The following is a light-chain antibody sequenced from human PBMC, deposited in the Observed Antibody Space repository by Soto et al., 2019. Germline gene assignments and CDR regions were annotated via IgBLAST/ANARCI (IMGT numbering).Light chain of an antibody. J-gene: IGKJ1*01. CDR2: DVS. Sequence: DIQMTQSPSSLSASVGDRITITCRASQDIRDYLAWFQQKPGKAPKSLIYDVSNLKSGVPSRFSGSGSGTDFTLTINSLQPEDFATYYCQQYHKFPWTFGQGTKVEIK. V-gene: IGKV1-16*01. CDR3: QQYHKFPWT. CDR1: QDIRDY.